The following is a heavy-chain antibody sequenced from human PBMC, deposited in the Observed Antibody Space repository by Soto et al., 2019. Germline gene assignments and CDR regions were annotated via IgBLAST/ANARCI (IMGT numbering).Heavy chain of an antibody. V-gene: IGHV3-53*01. Sequence: DVQLVESGGGLIQPGESLRLSCAAFGLTISCKKYVAWVRQAPGKGLEWVSALDDVDGSFYADSVTGRFTTSSDSSKTTVYLQMNDLRPDDTAVYYCATWHEREHAFDVWGQGTTVTISS. D-gene: IGHD1-1*01. CDR2: LDDVDGS. CDR3: ATWHEREHAFDV. CDR1: GLTISCKKY. J-gene: IGHJ3*01.